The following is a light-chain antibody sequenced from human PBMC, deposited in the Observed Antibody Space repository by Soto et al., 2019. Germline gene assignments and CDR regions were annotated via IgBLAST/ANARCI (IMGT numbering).Light chain of an antibody. J-gene: IGLJ2*01. CDR2: DVS. CDR1: NSDIGGYNY. V-gene: IGLV2-14*03. Sequence: QSALTQPASVSGSPGQSITISCTGTNSDIGGYNYVSWYQQHPGKAPKLMIYDVSNRPSGVSYRFSGSKSGNTASLNISGLQAEDEADYYCSSYTSRSTLGVFGGGTKLTVL. CDR3: SSYTSRSTLGV.